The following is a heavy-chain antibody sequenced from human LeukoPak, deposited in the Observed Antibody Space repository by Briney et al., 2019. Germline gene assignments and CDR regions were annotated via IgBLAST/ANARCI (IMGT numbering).Heavy chain of an antibody. J-gene: IGHJ4*02. CDR1: GFTFNSYW. D-gene: IGHD6-6*01. Sequence: PGGSLRLYCAASGFTFNSYWMTWVRQAPGKGLEWVANIKQDGSEKYYVDSVKGRFTISRDNAKNSLYLQMNSLRAEDTAVYYCARMGSSSSSYWGQGTLVTVSS. CDR2: IKQDGSEK. CDR3: ARMGSSSSSY. V-gene: IGHV3-7*01.